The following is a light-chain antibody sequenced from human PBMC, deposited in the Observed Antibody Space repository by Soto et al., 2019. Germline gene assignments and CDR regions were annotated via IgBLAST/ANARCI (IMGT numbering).Light chain of an antibody. Sequence: EVVLTQSPGTVSLSPGERATLSCRASQTITSDYLAWYQPKPGQAPRLLLYAASNRATGIPDRFSGPGSGTDFTLTISRLEPEDFAVDYCEQYGSSITWTFGQGTKVEIK. V-gene: IGKV3-20*01. J-gene: IGKJ1*01. CDR1: QTITSDY. CDR2: AAS. CDR3: EQYGSSITWT.